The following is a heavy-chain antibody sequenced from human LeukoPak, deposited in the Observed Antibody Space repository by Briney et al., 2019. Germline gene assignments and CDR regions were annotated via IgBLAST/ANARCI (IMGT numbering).Heavy chain of an antibody. J-gene: IGHJ4*02. CDR1: GFSFSDYY. CDR2: MSNSGSTI. D-gene: IGHD1-26*01. CDR3: AKDVGATPLYYFDY. V-gene: IGHV3-11*01. Sequence: GGSLRLSCAASGFSFSDYYMSWIRQAPGKGLEWVSYMSNSGSTIYYADSVKGRFTISRDNAKNSLYLQMNSLRAEDMALYYCAKDVGATPLYYFDYWGQGTLVTVSS.